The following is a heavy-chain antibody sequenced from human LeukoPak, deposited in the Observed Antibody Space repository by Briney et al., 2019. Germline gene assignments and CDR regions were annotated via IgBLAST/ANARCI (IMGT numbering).Heavy chain of an antibody. CDR2: ISSRSSSI. CDR1: GFTFSSYS. CDR3: ARGDYGDRDLDY. Sequence: GGSLRLSCAASGFTFSSYSMNWVRQAPGKGLAWVSYISSRSSSIYYADSVKGRFTLSRDNAKNSLYLQMNSLRDEDTAVYYCARGDYGDRDLDYWGQGTLVTVSS. J-gene: IGHJ4*02. D-gene: IGHD4-17*01. V-gene: IGHV3-48*02.